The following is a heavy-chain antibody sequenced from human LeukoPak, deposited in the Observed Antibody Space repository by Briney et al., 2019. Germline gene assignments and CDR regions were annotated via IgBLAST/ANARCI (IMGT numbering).Heavy chain of an antibody. V-gene: IGHV3-7*01. D-gene: IGHD3-22*01. CDR3: AKDGRYYDSSGSEYFQH. Sequence: GGSLRLSCAASGFTFRSYWMTWVRQSPGKGLEWVANIKQDGSETYYADSVKGRFTISRDNSKNTLYLQMNSLRAEDTAVYYCAKDGRYYDSSGSEYFQHWGQGTLVTVSS. J-gene: IGHJ1*01. CDR2: IKQDGSET. CDR1: GFTFRSYW.